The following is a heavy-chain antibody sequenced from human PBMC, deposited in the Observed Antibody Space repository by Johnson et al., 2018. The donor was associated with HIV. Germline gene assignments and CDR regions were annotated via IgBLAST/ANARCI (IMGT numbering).Heavy chain of an antibody. V-gene: IGHV3-33*06. CDR3: AKSPGKDHGGNSGGFDI. Sequence: QVQLVESGGGVVQPGKSLRLSCAASGFTFSYYGMHWVRQAPGKGLEWVAVIWYDGSNKFYADSVKGRFTISRDNSKNTVYLQMNSLRVEDTAVYYCAKSPGKDHGGNSGGFDIWGQGTVVTVSS. CDR2: IWYDGSNK. CDR1: GFTFSYYG. D-gene: IGHD4/OR15-4a*01. J-gene: IGHJ3*02.